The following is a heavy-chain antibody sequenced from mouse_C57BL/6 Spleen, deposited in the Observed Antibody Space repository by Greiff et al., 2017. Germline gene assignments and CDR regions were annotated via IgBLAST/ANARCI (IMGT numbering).Heavy chain of an antibody. D-gene: IGHD1-1*01. CDR3: ARFEGTAVKGDDMDY. CDR1: GFNIKDYY. V-gene: IGHV14-2*01. Sequence: EVQLQQSGAELVKPGASVKLSCTASGFNIKDYYMHWVKQRTEQGLEWIGRIDPEDGETKYAPKFQGKATITADTSSNTAYRQVSSLTSEDTAVYYGARFEGTAVKGDDMDYWGQGTSVTVSS. CDR2: IDPEDGET. J-gene: IGHJ4*01.